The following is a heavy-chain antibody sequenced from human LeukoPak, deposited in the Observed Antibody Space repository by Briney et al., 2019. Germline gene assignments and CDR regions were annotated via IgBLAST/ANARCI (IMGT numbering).Heavy chain of an antibody. V-gene: IGHV3-48*03. CDR3: ATRFDS. CDR2: ISKSGTAI. J-gene: IGHJ4*02. Sequence: GGSLRLSCAVSAFSFSDYEMNWVRQPPGNGLECVSYISKSGTAIYSADSVKGRFTISIDRAKSSLYLQMNSLREDDTPIYDCATRFDSWGQGTLVTVSS. CDR1: AFSFSDYE.